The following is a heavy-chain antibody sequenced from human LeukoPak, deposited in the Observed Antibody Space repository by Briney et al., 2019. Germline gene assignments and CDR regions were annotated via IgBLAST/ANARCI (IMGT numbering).Heavy chain of an antibody. D-gene: IGHD1-1*01. CDR3: AREDNWNDGSLFDY. CDR1: GGTFSSCA. CDR2: IIPILGIA. J-gene: IGHJ4*02. Sequence: SVKVSCKASGGTFSSCAISWVRQAPGQGLEWMGRIIPILGIANYAQKFQGRVTITADKSTSTAYMELSSLRSEDTAVYYCAREDNWNDGSLFDYWGQGTLVTVSS. V-gene: IGHV1-69*04.